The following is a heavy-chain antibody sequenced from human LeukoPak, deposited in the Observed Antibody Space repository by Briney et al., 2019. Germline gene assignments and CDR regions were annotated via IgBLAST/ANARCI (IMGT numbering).Heavy chain of an antibody. CDR2: INHSGSP. J-gene: IGHJ4*02. D-gene: IGHD2-15*01. CDR1: GGSFSGYY. Sequence: TETLSLTCAVYGGSFSGYYWSWIRQPPGKGLEWIGEINHSGSPNYNPSLKSRVTISVDTSKNQFSLKLSSVTAADTAVYYCARGIVVVVTAIFDYWGQGTLVTVSS. CDR3: ARGIVVVVTAIFDY. V-gene: IGHV4-34*01.